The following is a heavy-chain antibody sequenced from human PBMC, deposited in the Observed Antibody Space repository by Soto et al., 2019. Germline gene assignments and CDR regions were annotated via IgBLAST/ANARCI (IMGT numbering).Heavy chain of an antibody. V-gene: IGHV4-30-2*01. CDR2: IYHSGST. D-gene: IGHD3-22*01. J-gene: IGHJ4*02. CDR1: GGSISSGGYS. CDR3: ARAPPYDSSGYYMGY. Sequence: NPSETLSLTCAVSGGSISSGGYSWIWIRQPPGKGLEWIGYIYHSGSTYYNPSLKSRVTISVDTSKNQFSLKLSSVTAAGTAVYYCARAPPYDSSGYYMGYWGQGTLVTVSS.